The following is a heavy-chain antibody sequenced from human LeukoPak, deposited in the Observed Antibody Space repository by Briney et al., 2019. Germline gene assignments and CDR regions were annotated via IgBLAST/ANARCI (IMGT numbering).Heavy chain of an antibody. CDR3: ARDMGGYSYGYDY. V-gene: IGHV3-21*01. CDR1: GFTFSSYS. CDR2: ISSSSYI. J-gene: IGHJ4*02. D-gene: IGHD5-18*01. Sequence: GGSLRLSCAASGFTFSSYSMNWVRQAPGKGLEWVSSISSSSYIYYADSVKGRFTISRDNAKNSLYLQMNSLRAEDTAVYYCARDMGGYSYGYDYWGQGTLVTDSS.